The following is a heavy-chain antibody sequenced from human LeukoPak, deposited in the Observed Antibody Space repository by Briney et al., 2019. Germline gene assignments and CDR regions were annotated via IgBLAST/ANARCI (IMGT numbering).Heavy chain of an antibody. CDR1: GFTFSSYW. Sequence: PGGSLRLSCTASGFTFSSYWMSWVRQAPGKGLERVANIKQDGSEKDYVDSVKGRFTISRDNAKNSLYLQMNSLRAEDTAVYYCAKYCGGDCYGMDVWGQGTTVTVSS. CDR3: AKYCGGDCYGMDV. D-gene: IGHD2-21*01. V-gene: IGHV3-7*01. J-gene: IGHJ6*02. CDR2: IKQDGSEK.